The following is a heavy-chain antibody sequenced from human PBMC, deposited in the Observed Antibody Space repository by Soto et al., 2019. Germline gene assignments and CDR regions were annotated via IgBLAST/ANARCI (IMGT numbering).Heavy chain of an antibody. D-gene: IGHD2-21*02. V-gene: IGHV3-53*01. CDR2: VYSGGST. CDR3: ARGSYCGGGCYGAAFDI. CDR1: GLTVSSSY. J-gene: IGHJ3*02. Sequence: GGSLRLSCAASGLTVSSSYMSWVRQAPGEGLEWVSIVYSGGSTYYADSVKGRFTISRDSSKNTLYLQMNSLRAEDTAVYYCARGSYCGGGCYGAAFDIWGQGTMVTVSS.